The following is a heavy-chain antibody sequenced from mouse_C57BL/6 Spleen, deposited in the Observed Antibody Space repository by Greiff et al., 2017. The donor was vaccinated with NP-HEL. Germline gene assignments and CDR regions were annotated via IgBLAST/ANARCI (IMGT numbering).Heavy chain of an antibody. D-gene: IGHD4-1*01. CDR2: IWWDDDK. Sequence: QVQLKESGPGILQPSQTLSLTCSFSGFSLSTSGMGVGWIRQPSGKGLEWLAHIWWDDDKYYNPALKSRLTISKDTSKNQVFLKIANVDTADTATYYCARMANWEDYFDYWGQGTTLTVSS. CDR1: GFSLSTSGMG. V-gene: IGHV8-8*01. CDR3: ARMANWEDYFDY. J-gene: IGHJ2*01.